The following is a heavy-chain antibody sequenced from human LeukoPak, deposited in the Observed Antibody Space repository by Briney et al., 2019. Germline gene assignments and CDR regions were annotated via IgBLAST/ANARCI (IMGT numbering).Heavy chain of an antibody. D-gene: IGHD5-18*01. V-gene: IGHV3-23*01. CDR2: ISGSGGST. J-gene: IGHJ4*02. Sequence: GGSLRLSCAASGFTFSSYAMSWVRQAPGKGLEWVSAISGSGGSTYYADSVKGRFTISRDNAKNSLYLQMNSLRAEDTAVYYCAREGGYSYGTSGGWGQGTLVTVSS. CDR3: AREGGYSYGTSGG. CDR1: GFTFSSYA.